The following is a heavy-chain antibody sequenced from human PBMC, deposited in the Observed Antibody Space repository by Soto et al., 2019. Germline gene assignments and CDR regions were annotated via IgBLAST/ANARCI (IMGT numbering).Heavy chain of an antibody. D-gene: IGHD2-2*01. Sequence: PSETLSLTCAVSGDSVSSSRCWSWVRQAPGKGLEWIGEIYHSGTLNYNPSLASRVSVSVDKSRNQLPLNLKSVTAADTAVYYCVRSVPAATWQYSGMDVWGQGTTVTVSS. CDR2: IYHSGTL. J-gene: IGHJ6*02. CDR1: GDSVSSSRC. CDR3: VRSVPAATWQYSGMDV. V-gene: IGHV4-4*02.